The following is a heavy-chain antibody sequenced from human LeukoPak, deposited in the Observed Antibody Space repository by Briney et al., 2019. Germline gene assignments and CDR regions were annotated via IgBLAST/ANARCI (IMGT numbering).Heavy chain of an antibody. CDR2: IYFSGST. D-gene: IGHD3-3*01. CDR3: ARSYDTNFDY. CDR1: GGSIRSYY. J-gene: IGHJ4*02. V-gene: IGHV4-59*01. Sequence: SETLSLTCTVSGGSIRSYYWSWIRQPPGKGLEWIGYIYFSGSTSYNPSLKSRVTISVDRSKNQFSLKLSSVAAADTAVYYCARSYDTNFDYWGQGTLVTVSS.